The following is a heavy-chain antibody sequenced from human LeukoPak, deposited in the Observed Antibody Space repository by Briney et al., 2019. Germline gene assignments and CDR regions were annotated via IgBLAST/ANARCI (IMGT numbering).Heavy chain of an antibody. D-gene: IGHD2-21*01. CDR2: VFYSGST. CDR1: GASISNYY. CDR3: AREFCGGGSCGWFDP. V-gene: IGHV4-59*01. J-gene: IGHJ5*02. Sequence: SETLSLTCTVSGASISNYYWTWIRQPPGKGMEWIGHVFYSGSTTYNPSLKSRVTISVDRSKNQFSLKLISVTAAGTAVYYCAREFCGGGSCGWFDPWGQGTLVTVSS.